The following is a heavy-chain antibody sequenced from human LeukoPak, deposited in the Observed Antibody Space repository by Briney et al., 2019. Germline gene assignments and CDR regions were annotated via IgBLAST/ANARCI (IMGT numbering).Heavy chain of an antibody. J-gene: IGHJ4*02. V-gene: IGHV1-69*13. Sequence: SVKVSCKASGGTFSSYAISWVRQAPGQGLEWMGGIIPIFGTANYAQKFQGRVTITADESTSTAYMELSSLRSEDTAVYYCARVGYYYDSSGYYIGYWGQGTLVTVSS. CDR3: ARVGYYYDSSGYYIGY. CDR2: IIPIFGTA. D-gene: IGHD3-22*01. CDR1: GGTFSSYA.